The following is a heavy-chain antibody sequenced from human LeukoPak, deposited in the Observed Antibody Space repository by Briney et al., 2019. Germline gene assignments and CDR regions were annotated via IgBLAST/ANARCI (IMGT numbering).Heavy chain of an antibody. V-gene: IGHV3-7*01. CDR3: ARGGHKRWLHECLDAFDI. J-gene: IGHJ3*02. Sequence: GGSLRLSCAASGFLFSNFWMGWVRQAPGKGLEWVANIKQDESEKYYVDSVKGRFTISRDNAKKSLYLQMSSLRAADTAVYYCARGGHKRWLHECLDAFDIWGQGTMVTVSS. D-gene: IGHD5-24*01. CDR2: IKQDESEK. CDR1: GFLFSNFW.